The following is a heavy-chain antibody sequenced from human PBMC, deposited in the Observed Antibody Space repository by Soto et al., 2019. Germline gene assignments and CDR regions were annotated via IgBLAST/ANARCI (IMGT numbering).Heavy chain of an antibody. V-gene: IGHV1-18*01. D-gene: IGHD3-3*01. CDR1: DYSFSSHG. J-gene: IGHJ6*02. Sequence: QGHLVQSGPEVKKPGASVKVSCKASDYSFSSHGISWVRQAPGQGLEWMGWISPFTGKTYYTKNLQGRVTMTTDTSTNTASMELRSLRSDDTAVYYCARLVYYDLRSGYQGMDVWGQGTTVTVSS. CDR3: ARLVYYDLRSGYQGMDV. CDR2: ISPFTGKT.